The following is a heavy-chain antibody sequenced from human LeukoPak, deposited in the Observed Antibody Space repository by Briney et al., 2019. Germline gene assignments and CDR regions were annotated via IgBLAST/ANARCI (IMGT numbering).Heavy chain of an antibody. D-gene: IGHD3-22*01. J-gene: IGHJ4*02. V-gene: IGHV1-69*13. Sequence: SVKVSXKTSGYTFTGYYMHWVRQAPGQGLEWMGGITPMFGTANYAQKFQGRVTITADESTSTAYLELTSLRSEDTAIYCCARDAAIFDSSGYYFLWWGQGALVTVSS. CDR3: ARDAAIFDSSGYYFLW. CDR1: GYTFTGYY. CDR2: ITPMFGTA.